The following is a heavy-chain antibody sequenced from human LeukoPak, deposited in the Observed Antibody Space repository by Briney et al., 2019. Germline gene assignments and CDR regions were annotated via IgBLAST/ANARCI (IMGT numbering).Heavy chain of an antibody. D-gene: IGHD5-12*01. CDR3: ARDSWDIVATIGDY. J-gene: IGHJ4*02. Sequence: KPGGSLRLSCAASGFTFSDYYMSWLRQAPGKGLEWVSYISSSGSTIYYADPVKGRFTIYRDNAKNSLYLQMNSLRAEDTAVYYCARDSWDIVATIGDYWGQGTLVTVSS. V-gene: IGHV3-11*01. CDR1: GFTFSDYY. CDR2: ISSSGSTI.